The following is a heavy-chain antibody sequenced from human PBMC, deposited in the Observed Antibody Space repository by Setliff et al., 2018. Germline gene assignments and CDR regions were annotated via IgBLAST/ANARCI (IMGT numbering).Heavy chain of an antibody. Sequence: AETLSLTCAVSGYSISSGYYWGWIRQPPGKGLEWIGSIYHSGSTYYNPSPKSRVTISVDTSKNQLSLKLSSVTAADTAVYYCARSAGYSSSWYNYYYGMDVWGQGTTVTVSS. CDR2: IYHSGST. J-gene: IGHJ6*02. D-gene: IGHD6-13*01. V-gene: IGHV4-38-2*01. CDR3: ARSAGYSSSWYNYYYGMDV. CDR1: GYSISSGYY.